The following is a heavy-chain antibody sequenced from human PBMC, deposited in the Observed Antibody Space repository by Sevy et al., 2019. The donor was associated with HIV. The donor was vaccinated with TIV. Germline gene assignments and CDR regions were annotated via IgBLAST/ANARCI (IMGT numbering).Heavy chain of an antibody. CDR1: GFTFSSYA. CDR2: ITGTGSST. V-gene: IGHV3-23*01. CDR3: SKGGIWSPPTWFDP. J-gene: IGHJ5*02. D-gene: IGHD3-3*01. Sequence: CGCLRLSCAASGFTFSSYAMSWVRQAPGKGLEWVSAITGTGSSTNYADSVKGRFTISRDNSKNTLYLQMNSLRAEDTAVYYCSKGGIWSPPTWFDPWGQGTLVLVSS.